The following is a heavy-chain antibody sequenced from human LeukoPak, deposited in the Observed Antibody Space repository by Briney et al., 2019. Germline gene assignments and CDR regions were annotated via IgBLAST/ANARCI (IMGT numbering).Heavy chain of an antibody. CDR2: IYHSGST. Sequence: SETLSLTCTVSGYSISSGYYWGWIRQPPGKGLEWIGSIYHSGSTNYNPSLKSRVTISVDTSKNQFSLKLSSVTAADTAVYYCARGPRLGYCSSTSCYLFDYWGQGTLVTVSS. V-gene: IGHV4-38-2*02. CDR1: GYSISSGYY. D-gene: IGHD2-2*01. CDR3: ARGPRLGYCSSTSCYLFDY. J-gene: IGHJ4*02.